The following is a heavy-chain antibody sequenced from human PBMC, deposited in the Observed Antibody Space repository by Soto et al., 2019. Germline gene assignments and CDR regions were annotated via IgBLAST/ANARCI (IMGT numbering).Heavy chain of an antibody. CDR3: TTFFDF. CDR1: GFIFSNYW. CDR2: TNGDGSGT. J-gene: IGHJ4*02. V-gene: IGHV3-74*01. Sequence: EVQLVESGGGLVQPGGSLRLSCAASGFIFSNYWMHWVRQVPGKGLVWVSRTNGDGSGTSYADSVRGRFTISRDNAKNTLFLQMNNLRAEDMAVYYCTTFFDFWGQGTPVTVSS.